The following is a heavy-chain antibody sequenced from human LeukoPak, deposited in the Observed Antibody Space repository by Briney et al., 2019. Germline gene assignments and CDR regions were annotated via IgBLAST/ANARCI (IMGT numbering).Heavy chain of an antibody. V-gene: IGHV3-11*06. CDR1: GFTFSDYY. CDR2: ISSSGSST. Sequence: GGSLRLSCAVSGFTFSDYYMNWIRQAPGKGLEWLSYISSSGSSTNHADSVKGRFTISRDNAMNSLYLQMNSLRDEDTAVYYCARGSSGSKFDFWGQGTLVTVSS. CDR3: ARGSSGSKFDF. J-gene: IGHJ4*02. D-gene: IGHD1-26*01.